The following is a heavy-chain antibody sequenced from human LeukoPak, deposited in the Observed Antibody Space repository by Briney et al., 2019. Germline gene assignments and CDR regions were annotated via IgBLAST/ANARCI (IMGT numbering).Heavy chain of an antibody. J-gene: IGHJ4*02. CDR3: ARDNNAGRWY. CDR1: GGSISSGGYY. Sequence: PSETLSLTCTVSGGSISSGGYYWSWIRQPPGKGLEWIGYIYHSGSTYYNPSLKSRVTISVDRSKNQFSLKLSSVTAADTAVYYCARDNNAGRWYWGQGTLVTVSS. V-gene: IGHV4-30-2*01. D-gene: IGHD6-13*01. CDR2: IYHSGST.